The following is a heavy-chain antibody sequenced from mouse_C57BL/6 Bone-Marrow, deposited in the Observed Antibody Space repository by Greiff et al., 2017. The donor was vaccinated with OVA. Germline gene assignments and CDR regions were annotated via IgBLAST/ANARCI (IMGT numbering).Heavy chain of an antibody. CDR3: ARRTGTGTSFAY. V-gene: IGHV1-64*01. CDR1: GYTFTSYW. CDR2: IHPNSGST. J-gene: IGHJ3*01. Sequence: VQLQQPGAELVKPGASVKLSCKASGYTFTSYWMHWVKQRPGQGLEWIGMIHPNSGSTNYNEKFKSKATLTVDKSSSTAYMQLSSLTSEDSAVYYCARRTGTGTSFAYWGQGTLVTVSA. D-gene: IGHD4-1*01.